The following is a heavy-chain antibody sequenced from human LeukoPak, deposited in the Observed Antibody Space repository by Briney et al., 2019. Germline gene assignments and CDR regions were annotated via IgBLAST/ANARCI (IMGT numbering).Heavy chain of an antibody. CDR3: ARVFFGDCSSTSCYYYYYYMDV. V-gene: IGHV1-69*13. J-gene: IGHJ6*03. D-gene: IGHD2-2*01. CDR1: GYIFSDYY. CDR2: IIPIFGTA. Sequence: SVKVSCKASGYIFSDYYMHWVRQAPGQGLEWMGGIIPIFGTANYAQKFQGRVTITADESTSTAYMELSSLRSEDTAVYYCARVFFGDCSSTSCYYYYYYMDVWGKGTTVTVSS.